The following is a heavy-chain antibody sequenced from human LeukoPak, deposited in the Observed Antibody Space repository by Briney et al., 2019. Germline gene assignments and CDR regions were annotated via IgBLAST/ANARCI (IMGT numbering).Heavy chain of an antibody. V-gene: IGHV4-59*01. D-gene: IGHD6-19*01. J-gene: IGHJ5*02. CDR2: MYYSGST. Sequence: PSETLSLTCTVSGYSISSYYWSWIRQPPGKGLEWIGYMYYSGSTNYNPSLKSRVTISVDTSKNQFSLKLSSVTAADTAVYYCARAYSSGWEGWFDPWGQGTLVTVSS. CDR3: ARAYSSGWEGWFDP. CDR1: GYSISSYY.